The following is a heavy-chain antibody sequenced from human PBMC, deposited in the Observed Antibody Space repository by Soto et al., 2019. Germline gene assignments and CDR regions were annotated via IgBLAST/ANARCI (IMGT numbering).Heavy chain of an antibody. CDR3: ARGYCSGGSCHPAFDY. CDR1: GGTFSGHY. V-gene: IGHV4-34*01. Sequence: SETMSLTCAVYGGTFSGHYWSWIRKPQGKGLQWIGEINHSGSTNYNPSLKSRVTISVDTSKNQFSLKLSSVTAADTAVYYCARGYCSGGSCHPAFDYWGQGTLVTVSS. CDR2: INHSGST. J-gene: IGHJ4*02. D-gene: IGHD2-15*01.